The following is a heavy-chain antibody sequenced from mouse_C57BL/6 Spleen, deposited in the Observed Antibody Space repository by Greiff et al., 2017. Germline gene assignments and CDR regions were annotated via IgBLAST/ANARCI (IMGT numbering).Heavy chain of an antibody. CDR1: GYTFTDYN. J-gene: IGHJ2*01. D-gene: IGHD1-1*01. CDR3: ARKRAYYGSSYFDY. CDR2: INPNNGGT. V-gene: IGHV1-18*01. Sequence: DVHLVESGPELVKPGASVKIPCKASGYTFTDYNMDWVKQSHGKSLEWIGDINPNNGGTIYNQKFKGKATLTVDKSSSTAYMELRSLTSEDTAVYYCARKRAYYGSSYFDYWGQGTTLTVSS.